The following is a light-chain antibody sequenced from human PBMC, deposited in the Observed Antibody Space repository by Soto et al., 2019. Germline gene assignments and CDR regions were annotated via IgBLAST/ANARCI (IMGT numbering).Light chain of an antibody. J-gene: IGKJ2*02. CDR2: GAV. CDR3: QQGRLWPCI. Sequence: EIVLTQSPATLSLSPGERATLSCRASQSVGSYLAWYQQKSGQAPRLLMYGAVNMATGIPARFSGSGSGTDFTLTVSSLEPEDVAVYYCQQGRLWPCIFGQGTELEIK. CDR1: QSVGSY. V-gene: IGKV3-11*01.